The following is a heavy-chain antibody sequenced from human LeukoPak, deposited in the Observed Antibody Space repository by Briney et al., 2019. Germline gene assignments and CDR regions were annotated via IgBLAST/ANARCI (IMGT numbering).Heavy chain of an antibody. CDR2: IYYSGST. Sequence: PSETLSLTCTVSGGSISSSSYYWGWIRQPPGKGLEWIGSIYYSGSTYYNPSLKSRVTISIDTSKNQFSLKLSSVTAADTAVYYCARGSTADSSGLRPLRGVFDPWGQGTLVTVSS. CDR3: ARGSTADSSGLRPLRGVFDP. V-gene: IGHV4-39*07. D-gene: IGHD3-22*01. J-gene: IGHJ5*02. CDR1: GGSISSSSYY.